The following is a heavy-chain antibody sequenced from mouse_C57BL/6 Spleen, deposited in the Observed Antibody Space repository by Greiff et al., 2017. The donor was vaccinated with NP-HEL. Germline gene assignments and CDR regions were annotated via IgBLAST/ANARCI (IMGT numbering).Heavy chain of an antibody. V-gene: IGHV5-6*02. Sequence: DVMLVESGGDLVKPGGSLKLSCAASGFTFSSYGMSWVRQTPDKRLEWVATISSGGSYTYYPDSVKGRFTISRDNAKNTLYLQMSSLKSEDTAMYYCARHEGSGTSFDYWGQGTTLTVSS. D-gene: IGHD4-1*01. J-gene: IGHJ2*01. CDR1: GFTFSSYG. CDR2: ISSGGSYT. CDR3: ARHEGSGTSFDY.